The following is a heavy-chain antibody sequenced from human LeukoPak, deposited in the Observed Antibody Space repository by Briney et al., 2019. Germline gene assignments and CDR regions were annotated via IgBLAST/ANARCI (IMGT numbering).Heavy chain of an antibody. D-gene: IGHD5-18*01. CDR1: GYTLTELS. CDR2: FDPEDGET. CDR3: ATGSGGYSYGYFDFDC. V-gene: IGHV1-24*01. J-gene: IGHJ4*02. Sequence: ASVKVSCKVSGYTLTELSMHWVRQAPGKGLEWMGGFDPEDGETIYAQKFQGRVTMTEDTSTDTAYMELSSLRSEDTAVYYCATGSGGYSYGYFDFDCWGQGTLVTVSS.